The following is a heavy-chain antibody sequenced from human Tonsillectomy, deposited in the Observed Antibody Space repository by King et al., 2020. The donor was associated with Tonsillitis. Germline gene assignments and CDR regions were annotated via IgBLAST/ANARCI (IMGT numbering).Heavy chain of an antibody. V-gene: IGHV5-51*03. J-gene: IGHJ4*02. CDR3: ARLPYDFWSGYSYHFDY. Sequence: QLVQSGAEVKKPGASLNISCKASGYSFTNYWFAWVRQMPGKGLEWMGIIYPGDSHTRYSPSFQGQVTISADKSITTAYLQWSSLKASDTAMYYCARLPYDFWSGYSYHFDYWGQGTLVTVSS. D-gene: IGHD3-3*01. CDR2: IYPGDSHT. CDR1: GYSFTNYW.